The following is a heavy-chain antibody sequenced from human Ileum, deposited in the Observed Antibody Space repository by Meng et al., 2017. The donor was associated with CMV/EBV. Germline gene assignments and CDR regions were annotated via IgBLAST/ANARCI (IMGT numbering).Heavy chain of an antibody. CDR2: ISYDGSRT. J-gene: IGHJ4*02. Sequence: LTFRPCGGHWVRQGPGKGLEWVAAISYDGSRTYYRDSVMGRLTISRDNSKTAVYLEMNSLRAEDTAFYYCAQDTHYYASSGYYVYDHWGQGTLVTVSS. CDR1: LTFRPCG. D-gene: IGHD3-22*01. V-gene: IGHV3-30*18. CDR3: AQDTHYYASSGYYVYDH.